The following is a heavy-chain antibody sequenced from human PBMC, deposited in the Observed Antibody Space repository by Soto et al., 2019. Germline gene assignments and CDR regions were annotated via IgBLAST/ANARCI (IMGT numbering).Heavy chain of an antibody. CDR1: GFTVSSNY. CDR2: IYSGGST. D-gene: IGHD3-16*01. Sequence: EVQLVESGGGLVQPGGSLRLSCAASGFTVSSNYMSWVRQAPGKGLEWVSVIYSGGSTYYADSVKGRFTISRHNSKNTLYLQMNSLRAEDTAVYYCARAPDNDYIWGSYGYWGQGTLVTVSS. CDR3: ARAPDNDYIWGSYGY. J-gene: IGHJ4*02. V-gene: IGHV3-53*04.